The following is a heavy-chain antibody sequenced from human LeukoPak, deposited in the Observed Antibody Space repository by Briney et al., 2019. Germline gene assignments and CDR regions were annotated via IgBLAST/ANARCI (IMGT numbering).Heavy chain of an antibody. CDR1: DYSNSSGYH. Sequence: SETLSLTCAVSDYSNSSGYHWGWIRQPPGKGLEWIGCIYHSGNTYYNPSLKNRLAMSIDTSKNQFSLKLSSVTAADTAVYYCAKLIGSDYFDYWGQGILVTVSS. CDR2: IYHSGNT. CDR3: AKLIGSDYFDY. J-gene: IGHJ4*02. V-gene: IGHV4-38-2*01. D-gene: IGHD1-1*01.